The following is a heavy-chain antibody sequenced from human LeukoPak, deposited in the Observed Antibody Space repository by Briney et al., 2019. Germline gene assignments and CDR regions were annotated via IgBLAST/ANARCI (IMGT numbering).Heavy chain of an antibody. D-gene: IGHD7-27*01. CDR3: ARDFGLTGDAFDI. V-gene: IGHV6-1*01. J-gene: IGHJ3*02. CDR1: GDSVSSNSAA. Sequence: SQTLSHTCAISGDSVSSNSAAWNWIRQSPSRGLEWLGRAYYGSMWYNDYAVSVKSLITINPDTSKNQFSLQLNSVTPEDTAVYYCARDFGLTGDAFDISSQGTMVTVCS. CDR2: AYYGSMWYN.